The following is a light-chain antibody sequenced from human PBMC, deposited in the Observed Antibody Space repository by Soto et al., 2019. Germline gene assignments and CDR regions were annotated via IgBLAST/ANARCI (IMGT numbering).Light chain of an antibody. V-gene: IGLV2-8*01. CDR1: SSDVGGYNY. J-gene: IGLJ2*01. Sequence: QSVLTQPPSASGSPGQSVTISCTGTSSDVGGYNYVSWYQQHPGKVPKLIIYEVNKRPSGIPDRFSGSKSGTTASLTVSGLQAEDEADYYCSSYAGSNNVLFGGGTKLTVL. CDR2: EVN. CDR3: SSYAGSNNVL.